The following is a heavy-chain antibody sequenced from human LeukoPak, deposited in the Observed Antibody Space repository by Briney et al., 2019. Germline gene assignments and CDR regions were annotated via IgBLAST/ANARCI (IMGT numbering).Heavy chain of an antibody. V-gene: IGHV4-61*02. D-gene: IGHD3-22*01. Sequence: SQTLSLTCTVSGGSFSRASYYWSWVRQPAGKGLEWIGLIYMSGSTNYNPSLKSRVTISVDTSKNQFSLQLSSLTAADTAVYYCAGGYSSGWTAGLDFWGQGTLVTVSS. CDR1: GGSFSRASYY. CDR2: IYMSGST. J-gene: IGHJ4*02. CDR3: AGGYSSGWTAGLDF.